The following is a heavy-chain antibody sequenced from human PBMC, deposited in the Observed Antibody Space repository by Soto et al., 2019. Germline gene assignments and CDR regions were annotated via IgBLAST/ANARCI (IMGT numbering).Heavy chain of an antibody. CDR1: GYTFSSYG. J-gene: IGHJ6*02. CDR3: ASGGYYDSSGSRNYHYYGMDV. CDR2: ISPYNDYT. Sequence: QAQLVQSGAEVKNPGASVRVSCKASGYTFSSYGISWVRQAPGQGLEWLGGISPYNDYTNYAQKLQGRVTMTTETPXXTAYMALRSLRSDATAIYFCASGGYYDSSGSRNYHYYGMDVWGQGTTVTVSS. D-gene: IGHD3-22*01. V-gene: IGHV1-18*01.